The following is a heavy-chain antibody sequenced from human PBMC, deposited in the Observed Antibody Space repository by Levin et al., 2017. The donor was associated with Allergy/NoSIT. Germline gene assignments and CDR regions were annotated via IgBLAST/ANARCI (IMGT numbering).Heavy chain of an antibody. CDR1: GGSFSGYY. Sequence: SETLSLTCAVYGGSFSGYYWSWIRQPPGKGLEWIGEINHSGSTNYNPSLKSRVTISVDTSKNQFSLKLSSVTAADTAVYYCARGFKAFSVSGSYYKYYYYYYMDVWGKGTTVTVSS. V-gene: IGHV4-34*01. J-gene: IGHJ6*03. CDR3: ARGFKAFSVSGSYYKYYYYYYMDV. D-gene: IGHD3-10*01. CDR2: INHSGST.